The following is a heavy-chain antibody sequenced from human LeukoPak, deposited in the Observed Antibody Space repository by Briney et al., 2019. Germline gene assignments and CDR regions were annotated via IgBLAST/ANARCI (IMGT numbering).Heavy chain of an antibody. J-gene: IGHJ6*03. V-gene: IGHV4-4*07. Sequence: SETLSLTCTVSGGAISSYYWSWIRQPAGKGLEWIGRIYTSGSTNYNPSLKSRVTMSVDTSKNQFSLKLSSVTAADTAVYYCARESVDFDFWSGPGYYMDVWGKGITVTVSS. D-gene: IGHD3-3*01. CDR2: IYTSGST. CDR3: ARESVDFDFWSGPGYYMDV. CDR1: GGAISSYY.